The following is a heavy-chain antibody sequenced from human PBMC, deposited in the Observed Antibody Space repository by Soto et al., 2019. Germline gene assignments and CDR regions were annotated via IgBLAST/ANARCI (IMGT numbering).Heavy chain of an antibody. CDR3: ARGNCSGGSCYSAVWFDP. D-gene: IGHD2-15*01. CDR1: GGSISSGDYY. CDR2: IYYSGST. J-gene: IGHJ5*02. Sequence: SETLSLTCTVSGGSISSGDYYWSWIRQPPGKGLEWIGYIYYSGSTYYNPSLKSRVTISVDTSKNQFSLKLSSVTAADTAVYYCARGNCSGGSCYSAVWFDPWGQGTLVTVSS. V-gene: IGHV4-30-4*01.